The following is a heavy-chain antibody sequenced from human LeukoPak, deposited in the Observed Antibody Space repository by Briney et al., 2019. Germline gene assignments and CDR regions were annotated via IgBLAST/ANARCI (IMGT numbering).Heavy chain of an antibody. CDR2: ISDNGGST. CDR3: ARDGLEGGPDY. J-gene: IGHJ4*02. Sequence: PGGSLRLSCAASGFTFSSYWMSWVRQAPGKGLEYVSAISDNGGSTYYANSVKGRFTISRDNSKNTLYLQMGSLRVEDMAVYYCARDGLEGGPDYWGQGTLVTVSS. D-gene: IGHD3-3*01. V-gene: IGHV3-64*01. CDR1: GFTFSSYW.